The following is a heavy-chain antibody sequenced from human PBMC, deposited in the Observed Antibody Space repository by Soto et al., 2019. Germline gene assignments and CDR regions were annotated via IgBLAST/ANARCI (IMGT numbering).Heavy chain of an antibody. J-gene: IGHJ4*02. CDR2: IIPMFGTS. Sequence: SVKVSCKASGGTFSGYAISWVRQAPGQGLEWMGEIIPMFGTSNYAQKFQGRVTITADESTSTAYMELSSLRSEDTAVYYCVRGSCSSTSCYKEYYFDLWGQGTLVTVSS. CDR3: VRGSCSSTSCYKEYYFDL. V-gene: IGHV1-69*13. D-gene: IGHD2-2*02. CDR1: GGTFSGYA.